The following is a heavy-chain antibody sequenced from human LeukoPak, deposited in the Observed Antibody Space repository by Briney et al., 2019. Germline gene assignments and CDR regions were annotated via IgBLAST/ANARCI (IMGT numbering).Heavy chain of an antibody. J-gene: IGHJ4*02. CDR2: IYHSGST. CDR3: ARDRGAPLRVDY. V-gene: IGHV4-38-2*02. D-gene: IGHD3-10*01. CDR1: GYSISSGYY. Sequence: SETLSLTCTVPGYSISSGYYWGWIRQPPGKGLEWIGSIYHSGSTYYNPSLKSRVTISVDTSKNQFSLKLSSVTAADTAVYYCARDRGAPLRVDYWGQGTLVTVSS.